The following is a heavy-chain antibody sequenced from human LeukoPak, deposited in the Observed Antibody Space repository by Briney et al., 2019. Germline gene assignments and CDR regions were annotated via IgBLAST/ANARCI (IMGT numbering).Heavy chain of an antibody. CDR2: INHSGST. Sequence: SETLSLTCAVYGGSFSGYYWSWIRQPPGKGLEWIGEINHSGSTNYNPSLKSRVTISVDTSKNQFSLKLSSVTAADTAVYYCARMAYCTNGVCYGFDYWGQGTPVTVSS. CDR1: GGSFSGYY. J-gene: IGHJ4*02. D-gene: IGHD2-8*01. V-gene: IGHV4-34*01. CDR3: ARMAYCTNGVCYGFDY.